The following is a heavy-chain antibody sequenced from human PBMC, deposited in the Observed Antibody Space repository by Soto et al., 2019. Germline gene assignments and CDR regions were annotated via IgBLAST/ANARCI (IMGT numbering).Heavy chain of an antibody. V-gene: IGHV1-18*01. J-gene: IGHJ6*02. CDR1: GYTFSSYG. CDR3: AREGYYSGSGTYSPPRYYGMDV. CDR2: ISDYNGNT. Sequence: QVQLVQSGAEVKRAGASVKVSCKASGYTFSSYGLSWVRQAPGQGLEWMGWISDYNGNTHYARKFQGRVIKTTDTSTRTAYMELRSLRSDDTAVYFCAREGYYSGSGTYSPPRYYGMDVWGQGTTVTVSS. D-gene: IGHD3-10*01.